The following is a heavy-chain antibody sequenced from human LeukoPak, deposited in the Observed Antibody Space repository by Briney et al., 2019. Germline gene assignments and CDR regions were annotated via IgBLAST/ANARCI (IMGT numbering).Heavy chain of an antibody. D-gene: IGHD6-6*01. V-gene: IGHV1-18*01. Sequence: ASVKVSCKVSGYTFTSYGISWVRQAPGQGLEWMGWISAYNGNTNYAQKLQGRVTMTTDTSTSTAYMELRSLRSDDTAVYYCAREGYSSSSEVYFDYWGQGTLVTVSS. CDR1: GYTFTSYG. CDR2: ISAYNGNT. CDR3: AREGYSSSSEVYFDY. J-gene: IGHJ4*02.